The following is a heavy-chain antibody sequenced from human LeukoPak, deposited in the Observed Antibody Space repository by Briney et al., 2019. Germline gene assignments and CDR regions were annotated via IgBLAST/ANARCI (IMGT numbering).Heavy chain of an antibody. D-gene: IGHD3-3*01. CDR3: ARDWGYYDFWSGYYMRSWFDP. CDR2: IYYSGST. CDR1: GGSISSYY. J-gene: IGHJ5*02. V-gene: IGHV4-59*01. Sequence: SETLSLTCTVSGGSISSYYWSWTRQPPGKGLEWIGYIYYSGSTNYNPSLKSRVTISVDTSKNQFSLKLSSVTAADTAVYYCARDWGYYDFWSGYYMRSWFDPWGQGTLVTVSS.